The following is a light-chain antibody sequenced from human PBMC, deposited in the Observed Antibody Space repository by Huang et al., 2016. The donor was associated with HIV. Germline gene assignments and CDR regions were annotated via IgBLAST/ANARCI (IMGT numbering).Light chain of an antibody. CDR2: GAS. J-gene: IGKJ2*01. CDR3: QQYHNWPPEYT. CDR1: QSVSSN. V-gene: IGKV3-15*01. Sequence: EIVMTQSPATLSVSPGDRATLSCRASQSVSSNLAWYHQKPGQAPSLLIYGASTRDTGGPDKFSGSGSWTKFTLTISSLQSEDFAVYYCQQYHNWPPEYTFGQGTKLEIK.